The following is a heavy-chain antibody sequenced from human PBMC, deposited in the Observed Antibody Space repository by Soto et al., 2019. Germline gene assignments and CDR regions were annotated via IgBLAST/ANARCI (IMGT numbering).Heavy chain of an antibody. Sequence: QVQLQESGPGLVKPSETLSLTCTVSGASISNYYWSWIRQPPGKGLEWIGYIYYSGSTNYSPSLKSRVTISVDMSKNQFSLKLSSVTAADTAVYYCARLVAEGNVWGKGTTVTVSS. CDR3: ARLVAEGNV. J-gene: IGHJ6*04. CDR1: GASISNYY. D-gene: IGHD2-15*01. V-gene: IGHV4-59*08. CDR2: IYYSGST.